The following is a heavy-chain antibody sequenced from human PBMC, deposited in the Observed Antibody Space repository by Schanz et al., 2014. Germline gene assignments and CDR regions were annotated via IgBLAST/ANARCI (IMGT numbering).Heavy chain of an antibody. CDR1: GGTFSSDT. CDR2: INPNSGTT. V-gene: IGHV1-2*04. Sequence: QVHLVQSGAEVKKPGSSVKVSCKASGGTFSSDTFSWVRQAPGQGLEWMGRINPNSGTTNYAQKFQGWVTMTRDTSISTAYMELSRLKSDDTAVYYCARDQSPYTNSSDVRYFDYWGQGSLVTVSS. CDR3: ARDQSPYTNSSDVRYFDY. J-gene: IGHJ4*02. D-gene: IGHD6-6*01.